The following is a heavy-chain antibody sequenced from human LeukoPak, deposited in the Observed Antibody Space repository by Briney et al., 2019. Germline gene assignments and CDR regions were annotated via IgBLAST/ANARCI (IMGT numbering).Heavy chain of an antibody. CDR3: ARGPGYGLGVDYGDY. Sequence: GGSLRLSCAASGFTVSGNYMSWVRQAAGKGLEWLSVIHRGGNTYYADSVKGRFTISRDSSKNTVFLQMDSLRAEDTAVYYCARGPGYGLGVDYGDYWGQGTLVTVSS. J-gene: IGHJ4*02. D-gene: IGHD3-10*01. CDR1: GFTVSGNY. V-gene: IGHV3-66*01. CDR2: IHRGGNT.